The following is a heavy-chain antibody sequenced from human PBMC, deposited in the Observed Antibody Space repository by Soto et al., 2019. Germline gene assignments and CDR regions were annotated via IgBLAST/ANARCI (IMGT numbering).Heavy chain of an antibody. J-gene: IGHJ4*02. CDR3: ARGGKYCSSTTCYAHFDN. CDR1: GGTFSSYT. CDR2: IIPILGIT. Sequence: QVQLVQSGAEVKKPGSSVKVSCKASGGTFSSYTISWVRQAPGQGLEWMGRIIPILGITNYAQKFQGRVTITADKSTSTAYMELSSLRSEDTAVYYCARGGKYCSSTTCYAHFDNWGQGTLFTVSS. D-gene: IGHD2-2*01. V-gene: IGHV1-69*02.